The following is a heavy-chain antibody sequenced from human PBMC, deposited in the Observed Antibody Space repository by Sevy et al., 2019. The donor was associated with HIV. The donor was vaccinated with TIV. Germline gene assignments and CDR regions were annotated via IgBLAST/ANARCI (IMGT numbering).Heavy chain of an antibody. D-gene: IGHD5-12*01. CDR1: GASISSSYY. J-gene: IGHJ6*02. Sequence: SETLSLTCTVSGASISSSYYWNWIRQSPGKGLEWIGCIYYSGGTIYNPSLKSRVTISQDMSRNRFSLNLTSVTAADTAVYYWAGVGGGDTGYYYSYHGMDVWGRGTTVTVSS. CDR2: IYYSGGT. V-gene: IGHV4-59*13. CDR3: AGVGGGDTGYYYSYHGMDV.